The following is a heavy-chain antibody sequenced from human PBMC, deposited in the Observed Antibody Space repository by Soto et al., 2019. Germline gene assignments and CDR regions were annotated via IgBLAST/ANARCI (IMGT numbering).Heavy chain of an antibody. J-gene: IGHJ5*02. CDR3: ARLRIATNNYKWFDP. D-gene: IGHD2-21*01. CDR2: IYVTGAV. Sequence: SETLSLTCSVSGAALNSGNYYWSWIRQVPGKGLEWIGHIYVTGAVDYNPSLRDRITISQDTSERQFSLNLRLVTAADTAVYYCARLRIATNNYKWFDPWGQGTLVTVYS. V-gene: IGHV4-31*03. CDR1: GAALNSGNYY.